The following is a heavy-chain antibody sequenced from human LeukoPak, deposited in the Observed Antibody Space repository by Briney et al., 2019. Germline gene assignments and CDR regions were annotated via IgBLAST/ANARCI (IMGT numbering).Heavy chain of an antibody. Sequence: PSETLSLTCTVSGASISTFSWNWIRQPAGKGLEWIGRIYASGTTNYNPSLKSRVTMSVDTSKNQFSLKLTSVTAADTAVYYCAGHAQRKFFDYWGQGTLVTVSS. CDR1: GASISTFS. J-gene: IGHJ4*02. D-gene: IGHD1-1*01. V-gene: IGHV4-4*07. CDR3: AGHAQRKFFDY. CDR2: IYASGTT.